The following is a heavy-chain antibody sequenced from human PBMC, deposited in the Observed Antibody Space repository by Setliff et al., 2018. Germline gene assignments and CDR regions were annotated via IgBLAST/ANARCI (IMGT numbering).Heavy chain of an antibody. D-gene: IGHD6-19*01. Sequence: LSLTCTVSGGSISSHYWTWIRQPAGKGLEWIGRLYTSGDTNYNPSLKSRVSISVDTSKNQFSLKLSSVTAADTAVYYCVRTDYSDGRYSMDVWGKGTTVTVSS. CDR1: GGSISSHY. V-gene: IGHV4-4*07. J-gene: IGHJ6*03. CDR2: LYTSGDT. CDR3: VRTDYSDGRYSMDV.